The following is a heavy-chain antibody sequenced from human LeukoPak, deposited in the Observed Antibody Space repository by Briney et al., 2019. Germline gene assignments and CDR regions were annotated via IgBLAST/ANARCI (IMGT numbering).Heavy chain of an antibody. V-gene: IGHV3-23*01. J-gene: IGHJ4*02. Sequence: GGSLRLSCAASGFTFSDHAMSWVRQAPAKGLEWVSSINGNGGGSYYIDSVKGRFTISRDNSKNTLYLQVNSLRAEDTAVYYCAKDGARGYSYGYPFDYWGQGTLVTVSS. CDR2: INGNGGGS. CDR3: AKDGARGYSYGYPFDY. CDR1: GFTFSDHA. D-gene: IGHD5-18*01.